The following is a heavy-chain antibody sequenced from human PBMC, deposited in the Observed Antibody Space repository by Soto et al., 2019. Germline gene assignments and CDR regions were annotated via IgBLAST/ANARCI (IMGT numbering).Heavy chain of an antibody. CDR1: GYTFTSYG. V-gene: IGHV1-18*01. CDR3: ARESNYDILTVFPYYDY. D-gene: IGHD3-9*01. Sequence: ASVKVSCKASGYTFTSYGISWVRQAPGQGLEWMGWISAYNGNTNYAQKLQGRVTMTTDTSTSTAYMELRSLRSDDTAVYYCARESNYDILTVFPYYDYWGQGTLVTVSS. J-gene: IGHJ4*02. CDR2: ISAYNGNT.